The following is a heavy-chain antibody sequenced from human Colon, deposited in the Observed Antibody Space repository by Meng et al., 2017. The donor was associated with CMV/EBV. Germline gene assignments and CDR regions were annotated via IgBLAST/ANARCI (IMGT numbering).Heavy chain of an antibody. Sequence: GGSLRLSCAASGFTFSSYAMHWVRQAPGKGLEWVAVISYDGSNKYYADSVKGRFTISRDNSKNTLYLQMNSLRAEDTAVYYCASYSSYYYGMDVWGQGTTVTVSS. D-gene: IGHD6-13*01. CDR3: ASYSSYYYGMDV. J-gene: IGHJ6*02. CDR2: ISYDGSNK. V-gene: IGHV3-30-3*01. CDR1: GFTFSSYA.